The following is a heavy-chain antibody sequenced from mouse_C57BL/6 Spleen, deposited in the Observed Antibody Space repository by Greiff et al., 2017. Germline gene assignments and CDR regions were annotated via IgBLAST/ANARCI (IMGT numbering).Heavy chain of an antibody. CDR1: GFTFSDYG. V-gene: IGHV5-17*01. CDR3: ANPYCSNFAWFAY. D-gene: IGHD2-5*01. CDR2: ISSGSSTI. J-gene: IGHJ3*01. Sequence: EVKLVESGGGLVKPGGSLKLSCAASGFTFSDYGMHWVRQAPEKGLEWVAYISSGSSTIYYADTVKGRFTISRDNAKNTLLLQMTSLRSEDTAMYYCANPYCSNFAWFAYWGQGTLVTVSA.